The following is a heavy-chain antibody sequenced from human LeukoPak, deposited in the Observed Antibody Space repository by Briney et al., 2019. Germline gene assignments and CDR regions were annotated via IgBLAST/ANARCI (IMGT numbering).Heavy chain of an antibody. CDR2: IYYSGST. J-gene: IGHJ3*02. D-gene: IGHD5-12*01. CDR1: GGSISSYY. CDR3: ARVRDSGYVWDAFDI. Sequence: NPSETLSLTCTVSGGSISSYYWSWIRQPPGKGLEWIGYIYYSGSTNYNPSLKSRVTISVDTSKNQFSLKLSSVTAADTAVYYCARVRDSGYVWDAFDIWGQGTMVTVSS. V-gene: IGHV4-59*08.